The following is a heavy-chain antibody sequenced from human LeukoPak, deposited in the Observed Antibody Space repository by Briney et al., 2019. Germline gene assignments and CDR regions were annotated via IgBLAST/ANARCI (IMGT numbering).Heavy chain of an antibody. V-gene: IGHV4-59*01. D-gene: IGHD6-13*01. CDR2: IYYSGST. J-gene: IGHJ4*02. CDR3: ARESIAAAGIDY. CDR1: GGSISSYY. Sequence: SKTLSLTCTVSGGSISSYYWSWIRQPPGKGLEWIGYIYYSGSTNYNPSLKSRVTISVDTSKNQFSLKLSSVTAADTAVYYCARESIAAAGIDYWGQGTLVTVSS.